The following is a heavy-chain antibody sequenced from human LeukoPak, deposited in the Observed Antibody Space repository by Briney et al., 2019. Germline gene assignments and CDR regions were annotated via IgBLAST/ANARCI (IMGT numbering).Heavy chain of an antibody. V-gene: IGHV3-53*01. CDR3: ARDQLGENDY. CDR2: IYSGGNT. D-gene: IGHD7-27*01. J-gene: IGHJ4*02. Sequence: GGSLRLSCAASGFTVSSDYMSWVRQAPGKGLEWVSVIYSGGNTYFADSVKGRFTLSRDNSKNTLYLQMNSLRAEDTAVYYCARDQLGENDYWGQGTLVTVSS. CDR1: GFTVSSDY.